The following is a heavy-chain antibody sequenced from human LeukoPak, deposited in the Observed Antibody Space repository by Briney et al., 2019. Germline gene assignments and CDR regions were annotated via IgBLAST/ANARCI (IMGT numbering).Heavy chain of an antibody. D-gene: IGHD2-15*01. CDR2: NSVNNGNT. CDR3: ARPPHYCSGGSCYFDVFDI. Sequence: ASVKVSCKASGYTFTSYGVTWVRQAPGQGPEWIGWNSVNNGNTHYAQKRQGRVTLSTDTSTSTAYTELTSMRSDDTAVYYRARPPHYCSGGSCYFDVFDIWGQGTMVTVSS. CDR1: GYTFTSYG. V-gene: IGHV1-18*01. J-gene: IGHJ3*02.